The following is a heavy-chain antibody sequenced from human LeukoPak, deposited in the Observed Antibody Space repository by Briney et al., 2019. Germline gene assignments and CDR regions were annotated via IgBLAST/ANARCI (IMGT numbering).Heavy chain of an antibody. V-gene: IGHV4-30-2*01. J-gene: IGHJ4*02. CDR1: GGSISSGGYS. CDR2: IYHSGST. CDR3: ARGTTVTTYFDY. D-gene: IGHD4-11*01. Sequence: SETLSLTCAVSGGSISSGGYSWSWIRQPPGKGLEWIGYIYHSGSTYYNPSPKSRVTISVDRSKNQFSLKLSSVTAADTAVYYCARGTTVTTYFDYWGQGTLVTVSS.